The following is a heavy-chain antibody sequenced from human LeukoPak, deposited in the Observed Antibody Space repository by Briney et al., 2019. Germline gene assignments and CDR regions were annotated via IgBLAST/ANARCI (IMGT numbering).Heavy chain of an antibody. CDR1: GFTFSSYA. V-gene: IGHV3-23*01. CDR3: AKDGPLGARWSLNYFDY. Sequence: AGGSLRLSCAASGFTFSSYAMSWVRQAPGKGLEWVSAISGSGGSTYYADSVKGRFTISRDNSKNTLYLQMNSLRAEDTAVYYCAKDGPLGARWSLNYFDYWGRGTLVTVSS. J-gene: IGHJ4*02. D-gene: IGHD7-27*01. CDR2: ISGSGGST.